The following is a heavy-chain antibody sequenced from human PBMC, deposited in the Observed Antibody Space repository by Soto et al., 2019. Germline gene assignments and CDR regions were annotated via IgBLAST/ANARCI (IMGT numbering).Heavy chain of an antibody. Sequence: ASVKVSCKASGYTFTGYYMHWVRQAPGQGLEWMGWINPNSGGTNYAQKFQGWVTMTRDTSISTAYMELSRLRSDDTAVYYCARDTNYYGSGSYYKGPYYYYYGMDVWGQGTTVTVPS. CDR2: INPNSGGT. CDR1: GYTFTGYY. J-gene: IGHJ6*02. D-gene: IGHD3-10*01. V-gene: IGHV1-2*04. CDR3: ARDTNYYGSGSYYKGPYYYYYGMDV.